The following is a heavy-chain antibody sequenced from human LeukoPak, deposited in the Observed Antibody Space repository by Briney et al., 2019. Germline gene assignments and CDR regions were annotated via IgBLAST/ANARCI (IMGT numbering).Heavy chain of an antibody. J-gene: IGHJ4*02. V-gene: IGHV4-59*08. CDR2: IFHTGDT. CDR1: GVSITDYY. CDR3: ARHPLRGGFDY. Sequence: SETLSLTCTVSGVSITDYYWSWIRQPPGKGLGWIAYIFHTGDTRYNPSLKSRITISLDTSKNQFSLKLNSVTAADTAVYYCARHPLRGGFDYWGQGTLVTVSS.